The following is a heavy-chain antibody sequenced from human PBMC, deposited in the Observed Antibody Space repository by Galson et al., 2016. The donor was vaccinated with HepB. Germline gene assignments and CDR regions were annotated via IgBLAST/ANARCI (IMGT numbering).Heavy chain of an antibody. J-gene: IGHJ4*02. Sequence: SLRLSCAASGFSFSNYDMSWARQAPGKGPEWVSTISGSGEKTYYADSVKGRSTISRDNSKNALYLQMDSLKVEDTAIYYCVKAIPDANYISGCDYRGQGTLVTVSS. D-gene: IGHD4/OR15-4a*01. V-gene: IGHV3-23*01. CDR2: ISGSGEKT. CDR1: GFSFSNYD. CDR3: VKAIPDANYISGCDY.